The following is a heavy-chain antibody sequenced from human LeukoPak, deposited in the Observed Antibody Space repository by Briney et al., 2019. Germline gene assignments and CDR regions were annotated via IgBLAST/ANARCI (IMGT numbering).Heavy chain of an antibody. Sequence: PSQTLSLTCAVYGGSFSGYYWSWIRQPPGKGLEWIGEINHSGSTNYNPSLKSRVTISVDTSKNQFSLKLSSVTAADTAVYYCARGPAQWLVRLGWFDPWGQGTLVTVSS. CDR1: GGSFSGYY. D-gene: IGHD6-19*01. J-gene: IGHJ5*02. CDR3: ARGPAQWLVRLGWFDP. CDR2: INHSGST. V-gene: IGHV4-34*01.